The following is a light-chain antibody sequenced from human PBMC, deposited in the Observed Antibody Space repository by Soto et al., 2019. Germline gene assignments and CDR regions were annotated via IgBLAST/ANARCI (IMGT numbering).Light chain of an antibody. J-gene: IGLJ1*01. Sequence: QSVLTQPPSVSGAPGQRVTISCTGSSSNIGAGYDVHWYQQLPGTAPKLLIYGNSNRPSGVPDRFSGSKSGTSASLAITGRQAEDEADYYCQSYDSSLSGYVVGTGTKCTGL. CDR1: SSNIGAGYD. CDR2: GNS. CDR3: QSYDSSLSGYV. V-gene: IGLV1-40*01.